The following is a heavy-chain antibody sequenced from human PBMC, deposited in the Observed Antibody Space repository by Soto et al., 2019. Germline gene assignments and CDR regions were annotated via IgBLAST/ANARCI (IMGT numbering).Heavy chain of an antibody. CDR3: ARENYFDD. CDR1: GFTFLNYW. J-gene: IGHJ4*02. Sequence: GGSLRLSCAASGFTFLNYWMGWVRQTPDKGLEWVANIKPDGSDKYYVDSVKGRFTISRDNAKNSLFLQMNSLRAEDTAVYYCARENYFDDWGQGTLVTVSS. V-gene: IGHV3-7*01. CDR2: IKPDGSDK.